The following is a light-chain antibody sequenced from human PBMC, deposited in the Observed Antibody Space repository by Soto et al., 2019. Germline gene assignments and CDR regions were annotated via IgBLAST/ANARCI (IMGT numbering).Light chain of an antibody. CDR3: QQRSNWPRYT. Sequence: EIVLTQSPATLSLSPGERATLSCRASQSVSSYLAWYQQKPGQAPRLLIYDASNRATGIPARFSGSGSGTDFTHTISRLEPEDFAVYYCQQRSNWPRYTFGQGTKLEIK. CDR2: DAS. CDR1: QSVSSY. V-gene: IGKV3-11*01. J-gene: IGKJ2*01.